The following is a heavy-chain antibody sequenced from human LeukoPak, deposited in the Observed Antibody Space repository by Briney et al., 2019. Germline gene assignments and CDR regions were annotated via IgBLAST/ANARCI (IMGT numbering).Heavy chain of an antibody. CDR1: GGSISSGGYY. J-gene: IGHJ4*02. CDR3: ARFMIVGTYNFDY. D-gene: IGHD3-22*01. CDR2: IYHSGST. V-gene: IGHV4-30-2*05. Sequence: SETLSLTCTVSGGSISSGGYYWSWIRQPPGKGLEWIGYIYHSGSTYYNPSLKSRVTISVDTSKNQFSLKLSSVTAADTAVYYCARFMIVGTYNFDYWGQGTLVTVSS.